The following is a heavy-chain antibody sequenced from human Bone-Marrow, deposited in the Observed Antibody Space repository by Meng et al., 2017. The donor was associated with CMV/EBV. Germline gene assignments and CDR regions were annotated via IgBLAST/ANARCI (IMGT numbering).Heavy chain of an antibody. V-gene: IGHV3-48*01. D-gene: IGHD3-3*01. CDR3: ARRDFGNAFDI. CDR1: GFTFSSYG. CDR2: ISSSDSGETT. Sequence: GGSLRLSCAASGFTFSSYGMHWVRQAPGKGLEWVSYISSSDSGETTYYADSVRGRFTISRDNSKNTLFLQMNSLRAEDTAVYYCARRDFGNAFDIWGQGTMVTVSS. J-gene: IGHJ3*02.